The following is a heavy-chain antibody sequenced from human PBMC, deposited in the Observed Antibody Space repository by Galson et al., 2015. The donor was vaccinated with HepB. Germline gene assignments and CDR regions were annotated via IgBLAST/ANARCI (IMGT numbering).Heavy chain of an antibody. CDR2: IRSKAYGGTT. CDR3: TNSGLWGDY. D-gene: IGHD4/OR15-4a*01. CDR1: GFTFGDYA. V-gene: IGHV3-49*04. Sequence: SLRLSCAASGFTFGDYAMSWVRQAPGKGLEWVGFIRSKAYGGTTEYAASVKGRFTISRDDSKSIAYLQMNSLKTEDTAVYYCTNSGLWGDYWGRGTLVTVSS. J-gene: IGHJ4*02.